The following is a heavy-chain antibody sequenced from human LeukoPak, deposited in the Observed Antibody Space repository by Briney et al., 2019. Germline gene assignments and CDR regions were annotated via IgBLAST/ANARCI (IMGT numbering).Heavy chain of an antibody. CDR1: GGTFSSYA. D-gene: IGHD3-3*01. CDR2: IIPIFGTA. CDR3: ASFKPHPSHDFWSGYPDH. J-gene: IGHJ4*02. V-gene: IGHV1-69*13. Sequence: GASVKVSCKASGGTFSSYAISWVRQAPGQGLEWMGGIIPIFGTANYAQKFQGRVTITADESTSTAYMELSSLRSEDTAVYYCASFKPHPSHDFWSGYPDHWGQGTLVTVSS.